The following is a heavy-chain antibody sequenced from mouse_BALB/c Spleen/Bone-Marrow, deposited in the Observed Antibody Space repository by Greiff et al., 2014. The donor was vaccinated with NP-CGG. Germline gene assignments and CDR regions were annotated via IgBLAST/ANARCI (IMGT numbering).Heavy chain of an antibody. Sequence: LVESGPGLVAPSRSLSITCTVSGFSLTGYGVSWVRQPPGKGLEWLGMIWGDGSTDYNSALKSRLSISKDNSKSQVFLKVNSLQTEDTARYYCARDSFLITRALDYWGQGTSVTVSS. V-gene: IGHV2-6-7*01. CDR2: IWGDGST. J-gene: IGHJ4*01. CDR3: ARDSFLITRALDY. CDR1: GFSLTGYG. D-gene: IGHD2-4*01.